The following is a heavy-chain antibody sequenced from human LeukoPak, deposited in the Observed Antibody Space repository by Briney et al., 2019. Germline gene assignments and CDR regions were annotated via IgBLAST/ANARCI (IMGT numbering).Heavy chain of an antibody. J-gene: IGHJ3*02. V-gene: IGHV3-23*01. Sequence: PGGSLRLSCAASGFTFSTYAMTWVRQAPGKGLEWVSSSGSVAGKVYAAPVKGRFTTSRDNSKNTLYVQMNSLRAEDTAVYYCAKAAYGDYAGAFDIWGQGTMVIVSS. CDR1: GFTFSTYA. CDR2: SGSVAGK. D-gene: IGHD4-17*01. CDR3: AKAAYGDYAGAFDI.